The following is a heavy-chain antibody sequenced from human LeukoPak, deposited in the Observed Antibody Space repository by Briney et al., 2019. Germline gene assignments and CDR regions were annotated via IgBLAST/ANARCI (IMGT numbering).Heavy chain of an antibody. D-gene: IGHD2-21*01. Sequence: SGGSLRLSCAASGFAFSSYAMSWVRQAPGKGLEWVSAISGSGGSTYYADSVKGRFTISRDNSKNTLYLQMNSLIAEDTAVYYCAKVVYCGGDCYSAAFDIWGQGTMVTVSS. V-gene: IGHV3-23*01. CDR2: ISGSGGST. CDR3: AKVVYCGGDCYSAAFDI. J-gene: IGHJ3*02. CDR1: GFAFSSYA.